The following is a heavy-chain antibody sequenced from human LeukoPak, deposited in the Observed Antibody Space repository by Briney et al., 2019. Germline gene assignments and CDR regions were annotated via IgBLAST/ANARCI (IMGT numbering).Heavy chain of an antibody. D-gene: IGHD7-27*01. CDR2: SDTSSSTM. CDR3: AREDDSWGPNNLDL. J-gene: IGHJ3*01. V-gene: IGHV3-48*02. Sequence: GGAPRLSCAASAFTSSDYSRNWGRQTPGKGGEGISYSDTSSSTMYYADSVMGRFTIFRDNAKESLYLQMNSLRDEDTAVYYCAREDDSWGPNNLDLWGQGTMVTVSS. CDR1: AFTSSDYS.